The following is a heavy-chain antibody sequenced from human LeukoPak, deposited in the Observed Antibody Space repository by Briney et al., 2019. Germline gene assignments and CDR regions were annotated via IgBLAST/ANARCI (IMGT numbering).Heavy chain of an antibody. CDR1: GFTFSSYA. CDR3: ARDRVLEWLLGGYFDY. V-gene: IGHV3-30-3*01. CDR2: ISYDGSNK. D-gene: IGHD3-3*01. J-gene: IGHJ4*02. Sequence: PGGSLRLSCAASGFTFSSYAMHWVRQAPGKGLEWVAVISYDGSNKCYADSVKGRFTISRDNSKNTLYLQMNSLRAEDTAVYYCARDRVLEWLLGGYFDYWGQGTLVTVSS.